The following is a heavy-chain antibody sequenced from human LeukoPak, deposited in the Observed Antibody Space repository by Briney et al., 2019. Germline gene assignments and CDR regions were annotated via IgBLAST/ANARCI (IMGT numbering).Heavy chain of an antibody. Sequence: ASVKVCCKASGYTFTSYGISWVRQAPGQGLEWMGWISAYNGNTNYAQKLQGRVTVTTDTSTSTAYMELRSLRSDDTAVYYCARVLRYYDSSGQYYFDYWGQGTLVTVSS. CDR3: ARVLRYYDSSGQYYFDY. D-gene: IGHD3-22*01. V-gene: IGHV1-18*01. CDR1: GYTFTSYG. J-gene: IGHJ4*02. CDR2: ISAYNGNT.